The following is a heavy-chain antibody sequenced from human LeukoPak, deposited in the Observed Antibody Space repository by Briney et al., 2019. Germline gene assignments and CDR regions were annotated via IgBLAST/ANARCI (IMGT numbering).Heavy chain of an antibody. V-gene: IGHV4-59*08. CDR3: ARIWFGELFPPRNAFDI. J-gene: IGHJ3*02. D-gene: IGHD3-10*01. CDR1: GGSISSYY. CDR2: IYYSGST. Sequence: SETLSLTCTVSGGSISSYYWSWIRQPPGKGLEWIGYIYYSGSTNYNPSLKSRVTISVDTSKNQFSLKLSSVTAADTAVYYCARIWFGELFPPRNAFDIWGQGTMVTVSS.